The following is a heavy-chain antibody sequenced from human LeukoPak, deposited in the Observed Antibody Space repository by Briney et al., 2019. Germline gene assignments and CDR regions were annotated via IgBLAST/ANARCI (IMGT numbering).Heavy chain of an antibody. D-gene: IGHD4-23*01. V-gene: IGHV3-74*01. CDR2: IQRDGSIT. Sequence: QPGGSLRLSCAASGFTFSTYWMHWVRQAPGKGLVWVSRIQRDGSITTYADSVKGRFTISRDNAQNTLYLQMNSLRAEDTAVYYCAREVGGNLGDAFDIWGQGTMVTVSS. J-gene: IGHJ3*02. CDR1: GFTFSTYW. CDR3: AREVGGNLGDAFDI.